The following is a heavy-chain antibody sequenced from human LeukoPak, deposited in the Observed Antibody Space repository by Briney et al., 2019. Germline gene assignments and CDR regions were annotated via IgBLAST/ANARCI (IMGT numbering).Heavy chain of an antibody. J-gene: IGHJ4*02. CDR1: GGSINDYF. CDR2: IYYSGST. D-gene: IGHD2-21*02. V-gene: IGHV4-59*12. CDR3: ARVLHCGGDCYAVDY. Sequence: SETLSLTCTVSGGSINDYFWSWIRQPPGKGLEWIGYIYYSGSTNYNPSLKSRVTISVDTSKNQFSLKLSSMTAADTAVYYCARVLHCGGDCYAVDYWGQGALVTVSS.